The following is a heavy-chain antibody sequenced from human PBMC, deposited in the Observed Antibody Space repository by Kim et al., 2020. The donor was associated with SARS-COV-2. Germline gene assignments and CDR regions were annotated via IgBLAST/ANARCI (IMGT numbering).Heavy chain of an antibody. J-gene: IGHJ6*02. CDR1: GFTFSSYS. CDR2: ISSSSSTI. V-gene: IGHV3-48*02. Sequence: GGSLRLSCAASGFTFSSYSMNWVRQAPGKGLEWVSYISSSSSTIYYADSVKGRFTISRDNAKNSLYLQMNSLRDEDTAVYYCARPPEAVAGPDSYYGMDVWGQGTTVTVSS. CDR3: ARPPEAVAGPDSYYGMDV. D-gene: IGHD6-19*01.